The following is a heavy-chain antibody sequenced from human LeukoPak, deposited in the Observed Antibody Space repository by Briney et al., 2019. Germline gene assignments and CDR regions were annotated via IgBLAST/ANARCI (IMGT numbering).Heavy chain of an antibody. V-gene: IGHV4-31*03. CDR2: IYYSGST. CDR1: GGSISSGGYY. CDR3: AIDPNWGIHY. Sequence: SETLSLTCTVSGGSISSGGYYWSWIRQHPGKGLEWIGYIYYSGSTYYNPSLKSRVIISVDTSKNQFSLKLSSVTAADTAIYYCAIDPNWGIHYWGQGVLVTVSS. D-gene: IGHD7-27*01. J-gene: IGHJ4*02.